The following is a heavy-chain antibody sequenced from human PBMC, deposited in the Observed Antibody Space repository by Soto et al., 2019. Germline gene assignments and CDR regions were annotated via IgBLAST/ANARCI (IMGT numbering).Heavy chain of an antibody. CDR1: VDSITTYY. D-gene: IGHD6-13*01. V-gene: IGHV4-4*07. CDR2: IDTSGNT. J-gene: IGHJ6*04. CDR3: ARYSNNWFQTEGMDV. Sequence: SETLSLTCTVSVDSITTYYWSWIRQPAGKGLEWIGRIDTSGNTNYNPSLKSRVTMSVDTSKKQFSLKLTSVTAADTAVYYCARYSNNWFQTEGMDVWGKGTTV.